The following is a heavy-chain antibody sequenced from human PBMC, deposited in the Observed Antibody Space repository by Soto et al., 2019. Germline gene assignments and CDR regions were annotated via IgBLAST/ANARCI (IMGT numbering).Heavy chain of an antibody. D-gene: IGHD3-10*01. CDR3: ARVLYYGSGSHSPYGMDV. CDR1: GVSFNNNG. Sequence: QVQLVQSGAEVKKPGSSVKVSCKTSGVSFNNNGIGWVRQAPGHGLEWMGGVSPPFRTSNYARKFRRRISITADASTGTVNMELSSLTSEDTAQYYCARVLYYGSGSHSPYGMDVWGQGTTVTVSS. V-gene: IGHV1-69*01. CDR2: VSPPFRTS. J-gene: IGHJ6*02.